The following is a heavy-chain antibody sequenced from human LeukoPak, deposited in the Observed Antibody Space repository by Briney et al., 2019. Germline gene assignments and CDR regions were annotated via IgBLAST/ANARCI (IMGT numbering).Heavy chain of an antibody. J-gene: IGHJ4*02. CDR3: ARDQASYSSSWYDY. CDR2: MNPNSGNT. D-gene: IGHD6-13*01. CDR1: GYTFTSYD. V-gene: IGHV1-8*03. Sequence: ASVKVSCKASGYTFTSYDINWVRQATGQGLEWMGWMNPNSGNTGYAQKFQGRVTITADKSTSTAYTELSSLRSEDTAVYYCARDQASYSSSWYDYWGQGTLVTVSS.